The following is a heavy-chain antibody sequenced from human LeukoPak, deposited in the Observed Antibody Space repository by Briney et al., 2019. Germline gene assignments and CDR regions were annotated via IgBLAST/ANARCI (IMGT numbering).Heavy chain of an antibody. V-gene: IGHV3-30*02. Sequence: GGCLXLSXAASGFSFSXXGXXXXXQAPGKGLXXXXXXXXXXXXEYXXDSXXGXXXXXXDNSKNTLYLQMNSLRPEDTAVYYCAKLXGYSGYNLSVWGQGILVSVSS. CDR1: GFSFSXXG. J-gene: IGHJ4*02. CDR3: AKLXGYSGYNLSV. CDR2: XXXXXXXE. D-gene: IGHD5-12*01.